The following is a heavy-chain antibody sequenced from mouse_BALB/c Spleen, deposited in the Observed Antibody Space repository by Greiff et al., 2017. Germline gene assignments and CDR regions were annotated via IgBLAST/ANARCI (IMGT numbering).Heavy chain of an antibody. CDR2: ISDGGSYT. CDR3: ARARYDGYWYFDV. Sequence: DVKLVESGGGLVQPGGSLKLSCAASGFTFSDYYMYWVRQTPEKRLEWVATISDGGSYTYYPDSVKGRFTISRDNAKNNLYLQMSSLKSEDTAMYYCARARYDGYWYFDVWGAGTTVTVSS. J-gene: IGHJ1*01. D-gene: IGHD2-14*01. V-gene: IGHV5-4*02. CDR1: GFTFSDYY.